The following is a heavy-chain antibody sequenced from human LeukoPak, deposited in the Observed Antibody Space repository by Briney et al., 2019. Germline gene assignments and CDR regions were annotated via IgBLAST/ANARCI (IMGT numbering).Heavy chain of an antibody. D-gene: IGHD3-10*01. Sequence: GGSLRLSCAASGFTFSSCAMSWVRQAPGKGLEWVSAISGSGGSTYYADSVKGRFTISRDNSKNTLYLQMNSLRAEDTAVYYCAKVPVYLYGSGSYYDYWGQGTLVTVSS. CDR2: ISGSGGST. J-gene: IGHJ4*02. V-gene: IGHV3-23*01. CDR1: GFTFSSCA. CDR3: AKVPVYLYGSGSYYDY.